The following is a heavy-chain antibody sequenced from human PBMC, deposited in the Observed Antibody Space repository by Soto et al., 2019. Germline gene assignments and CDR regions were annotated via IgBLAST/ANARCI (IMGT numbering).Heavy chain of an antibody. Sequence: QVQLRESGPGLVKPSETLYLTCTVSGGSISSYYWSWIRQPPGKGLEWIGYIYYSGSTNYNPSLKSRVTIAVATSKNQFSLKLTSVTAADTAVYYCARDNGYSYGYNLDHWGQGTLVTVSS. J-gene: IGHJ4*02. CDR2: IYYSGST. D-gene: IGHD5-18*01. V-gene: IGHV4-59*01. CDR1: GGSISSYY. CDR3: ARDNGYSYGYNLDH.